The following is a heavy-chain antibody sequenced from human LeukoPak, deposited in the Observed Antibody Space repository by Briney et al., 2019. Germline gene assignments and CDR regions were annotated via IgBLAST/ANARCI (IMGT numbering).Heavy chain of an antibody. Sequence: SVKVSCKASGGTFSSYAISWVRQAPGQGLEWMGRIIPILGIANYAQRFQGRVTITADKSTSTAYMELSSLRSEDTAVYYCAKEILGEWSSYYYYGMDVWGQGTTVTVSS. CDR2: IIPILGIA. V-gene: IGHV1-69*04. CDR1: GGTFSSYA. D-gene: IGHD3-16*01. J-gene: IGHJ6*02. CDR3: AKEILGEWSSYYYYGMDV.